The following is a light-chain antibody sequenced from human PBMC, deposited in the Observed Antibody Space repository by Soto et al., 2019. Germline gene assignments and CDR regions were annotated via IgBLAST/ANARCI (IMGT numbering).Light chain of an antibody. CDR3: LQHNEYPLA. Sequence: DIQVTQSPSSLSASLGDRVTITCRASQGIGNDLGWFQQKPGKAPKRLIYAASSLRSGVPSRFSGSGSGTEFTLTISSLQPEDFATYYCLQHNEYPLAFGGGTTVEI. J-gene: IGKJ4*01. CDR2: AAS. CDR1: QGIGND. V-gene: IGKV1-17*01.